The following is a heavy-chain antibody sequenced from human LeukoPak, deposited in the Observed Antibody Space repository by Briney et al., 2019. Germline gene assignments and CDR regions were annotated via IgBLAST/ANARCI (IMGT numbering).Heavy chain of an antibody. J-gene: IGHJ4*02. CDR1: GFTFSSYS. CDR2: ISSSSSYI. V-gene: IGHV3-21*01. Sequence: GGSLRLSCAASGFTFSSYSMNWVRQAPGKGLEWVSSISSSSSYIYYADSVKGRFTISRDNAKNSLYLQVNSLRAEDTAVYYCARDPDFWSGYYTVYYFDYWGQGTLVTVSS. CDR3: ARDPDFWSGYYTVYYFDY. D-gene: IGHD3-3*01.